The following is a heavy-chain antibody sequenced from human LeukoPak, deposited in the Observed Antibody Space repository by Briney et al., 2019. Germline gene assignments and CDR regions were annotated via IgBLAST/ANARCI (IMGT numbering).Heavy chain of an antibody. J-gene: IGHJ6*03. CDR3: ARDPEMGYCSGGSCWVWYYMDV. CDR2: INTNTGNP. CDR1: GYTFTSYA. D-gene: IGHD2-15*01. V-gene: IGHV7-4-1*02. Sequence: ASVKVSCKASGYTFTSYAMNWVRQAPGQGLEWMGWINTNTGNPTYAQGFTGRFVFSLDTSVSTAYLQISSLKAEDTAVYYCARDPEMGYCSGGSCWVWYYMDVWGKGTTVTVSS.